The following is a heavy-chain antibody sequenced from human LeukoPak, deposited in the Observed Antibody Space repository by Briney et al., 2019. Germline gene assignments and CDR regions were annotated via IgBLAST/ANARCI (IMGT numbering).Heavy chain of an antibody. J-gene: IGHJ4*02. CDR2: IYYSGST. CDR1: GGSISSYY. V-gene: IGHV4-59*01. CDR3: ARNTGYSSSWSARTFDY. Sequence: SETLSLTCTVSGGSISSYYWSWIRQPPGKGLEWIGYIYYSGSTNYNPSLKSRVTISVDTSENQFSLKLSSVTAADTAVYYCARNTGYSSSWSARTFDYWGQGTLVTVSS. D-gene: IGHD6-13*01.